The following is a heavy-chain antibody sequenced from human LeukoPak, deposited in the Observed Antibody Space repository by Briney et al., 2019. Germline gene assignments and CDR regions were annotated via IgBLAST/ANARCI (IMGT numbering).Heavy chain of an antibody. CDR1: GVPISGYW. Sequence: GGSLRLSCAASGVPISGYWMSWVRQAPGKGLEWVANIKQDASEIYYVASVRGRFTISRDNAKNSVFLQMNSLRAEGTAVYYCATDGGPFDNWGQGILVTVSS. CDR2: IKQDASEI. CDR3: ATDGGPFDN. V-gene: IGHV3-7*01. J-gene: IGHJ4*02. D-gene: IGHD3-10*01.